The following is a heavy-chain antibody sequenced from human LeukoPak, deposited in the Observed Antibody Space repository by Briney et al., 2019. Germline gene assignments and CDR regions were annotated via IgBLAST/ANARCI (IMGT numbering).Heavy chain of an antibody. CDR1: GFTFSTYA. J-gene: IGHJ1*01. D-gene: IGHD2-2*01. V-gene: IGHV3-23*01. Sequence: GGSLRLSCAATGFTFSTYAMSCVRHAPGKGLECVSLISGSGITTYYADSVQGRFTISRDTSKNTLYLQMNSLRAEDTAVYYCAKTGYCSSSGCYVAPYVDWGQGTRVTVSS. CDR2: ISGSGITT. CDR3: AKTGYCSSSGCYVAPYVD.